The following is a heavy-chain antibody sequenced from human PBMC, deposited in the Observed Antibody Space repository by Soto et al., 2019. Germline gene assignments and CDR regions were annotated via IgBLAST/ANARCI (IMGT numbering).Heavy chain of an antibody. CDR3: AREGGYDILTGYGNWFDP. CDR1: GYTFTGYY. Sequence: GASVKVSCKASGYTFTGYYMHWVRQATGQGLEWMGWMNPNSGNTGYAQKFQGRVTMTRDTSTSTVYMELSSLRSEDTAVYYCAREGGYDILTGYGNWFDPWGQGTLVTVSS. J-gene: IGHJ5*02. V-gene: IGHV1-8*02. D-gene: IGHD3-9*01. CDR2: MNPNSGNT.